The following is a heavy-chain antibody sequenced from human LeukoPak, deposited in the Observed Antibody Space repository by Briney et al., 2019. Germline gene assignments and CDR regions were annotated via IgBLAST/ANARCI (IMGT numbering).Heavy chain of an antibody. J-gene: IGHJ4*02. V-gene: IGHV4-39*01. CDR3: AAQQLGHDY. D-gene: IGHD6-13*01. CDR2: IYYSGST. CDR1: GGSISSSSYY. Sequence: SETLSLTCTVSGGSISSSSYYWGWIRQPPGKGLEWIGSIYYSGSTYYNPSLKSRVTISVDTSKNQFSLKLSSVTAADTAVYYCAAQQLGHDYWGQGTLVTVSS.